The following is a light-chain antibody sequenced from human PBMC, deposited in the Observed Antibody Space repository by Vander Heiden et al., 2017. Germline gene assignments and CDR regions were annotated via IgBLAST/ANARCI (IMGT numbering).Light chain of an antibody. CDR2: RNN. V-gene: IGLV1-47*01. Sequence: SVLTQPPSASGTPGQRVTISCCGSSSNIGSNYVYWYQQLPGTAPKLLIYRNNQRPSGVPDRFSGSKSGTSASLAISGLRSEDEADYYCAAWDDSLSAVVFGGGTKLTVL. CDR1: SSNIGSNY. J-gene: IGLJ2*01. CDR3: AAWDDSLSAVV.